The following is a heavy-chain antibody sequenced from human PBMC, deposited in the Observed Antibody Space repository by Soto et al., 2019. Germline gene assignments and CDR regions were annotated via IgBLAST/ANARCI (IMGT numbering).Heavy chain of an antibody. CDR2: IYSGGNT. CDR3: ARVFTYYYDSSGYFQGRGAFDI. J-gene: IGHJ3*02. Sequence: GGSLRLSCAASGFTVSSNYMSWVRQAPGKGLEWVSVIYSGGNTYYADSVKGRFTISRDNSKNTLYLQMNSLRAEDTAVYYCARVFTYYYDSSGYFQGRGAFDIWGQGTMVNRLL. V-gene: IGHV3-66*01. CDR1: GFTVSSNY. D-gene: IGHD3-22*01.